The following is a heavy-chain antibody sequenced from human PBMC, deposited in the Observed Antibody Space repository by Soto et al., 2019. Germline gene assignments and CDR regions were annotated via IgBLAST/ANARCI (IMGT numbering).Heavy chain of an antibody. J-gene: IGHJ4*02. V-gene: IGHV3-30*18. Sequence: PGGSLRLSCAASGFTFSSYGMHWVRQAPGKGLEWVAVISYDGSNKYYADSVKGRFTISRDNSKNTLYLQMNSLRAEDTAVYYCAKSGLGGYQHYDSFTFDYWGQGTLVTVSS. CDR2: ISYDGSNK. CDR3: AKSGLGGYQHYDSFTFDY. D-gene: IGHD3-22*01. CDR1: GFTFSSYG.